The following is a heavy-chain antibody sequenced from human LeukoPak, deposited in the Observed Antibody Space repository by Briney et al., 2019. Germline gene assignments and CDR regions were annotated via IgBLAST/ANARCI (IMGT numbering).Heavy chain of an antibody. CDR1: GASVSTSDW. D-gene: IGHD4/OR15-4a*01. Sequence: SETLSLTCAVSGASVSTSDWWSWVRQPPGKGLEWLGEIFHSGSTNYNPSLKSRVTISVDKSLNQFSLRLNSKTAADTAVYYCTRRFGYGVVGGYFDYWGQGALVTVSS. V-gene: IGHV4-4*02. CDR3: TRRFGYGVVGGYFDY. J-gene: IGHJ4*02. CDR2: IFHSGST.